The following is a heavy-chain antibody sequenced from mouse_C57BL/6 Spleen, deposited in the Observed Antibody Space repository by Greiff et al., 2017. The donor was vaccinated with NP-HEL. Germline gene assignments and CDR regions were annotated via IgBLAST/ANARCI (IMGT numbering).Heavy chain of an antibody. J-gene: IGHJ3*01. V-gene: IGHV1-53*01. D-gene: IGHD3-2*02. Sequence: VQLQQPGTELVKPGASVKLSCKASGYTFTSYWMHWVKQRPGQGLEWIGNINPSNGGTNYNEKFKSKAQLTVDKSSSTAYMQRSSLTSEDSAVYYCARDSSDHPAWCAYWGQGTLVTVSA. CDR2: INPSNGGT. CDR1: GYTFTSYW. CDR3: ARDSSDHPAWCAY.